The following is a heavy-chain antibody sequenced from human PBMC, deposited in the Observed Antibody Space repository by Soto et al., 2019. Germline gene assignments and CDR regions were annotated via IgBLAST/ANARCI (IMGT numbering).Heavy chain of an antibody. CDR3: ARPGSRTYYDFWSGYYPTHGDYGMDV. D-gene: IGHD3-3*01. V-gene: IGHV4-39*01. J-gene: IGHJ6*02. CDR2: IYYSGST. CDR1: GGSISSSSYY. Sequence: SETLSLTCTVSGGSISSSSYYWGWIRQPPGKGLEWIGSIYYSGSTYYNPSLKSRVTISVDTSKNQFSLKLSSVTAADTAVYYCARPGSRTYYDFWSGYYPTHGDYGMDVWGQGTTVTVSS.